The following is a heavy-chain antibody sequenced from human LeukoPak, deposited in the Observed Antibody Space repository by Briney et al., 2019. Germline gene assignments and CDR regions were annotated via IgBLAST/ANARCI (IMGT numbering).Heavy chain of an antibody. D-gene: IGHD6-13*01. J-gene: IGHJ4*02. CDR3: VRGLISAAGTFDY. CDR1: GLTVSSNY. CDR2: IYSGGST. Sequence: GGSLRLSCAASGLTVSSNYMSWVRQAPGKGLEWVSVIYSGGSTYYADSVKGRFTISRDDSKNTLYLQMNSLREEDTAVYYCVRGLISAAGTFDYWGQGTLVTVSS. V-gene: IGHV3-66*02.